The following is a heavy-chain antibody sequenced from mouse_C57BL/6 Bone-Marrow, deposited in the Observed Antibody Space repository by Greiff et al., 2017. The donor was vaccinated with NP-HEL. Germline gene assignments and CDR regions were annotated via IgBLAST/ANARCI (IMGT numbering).Heavy chain of an antibody. Sequence: VQLQQPGAELVMPGASVKLSCKASGYTFTSYWMHWVKQRPGQGLEWIGEIDPSDSYTNYNQKFKGKSTLTVDKSSSTAYMQLSSLTSEDSAVYYCARSHYGSSPLYAMDYWGQGTSVTVSS. J-gene: IGHJ4*01. D-gene: IGHD1-1*01. CDR3: ARSHYGSSPLYAMDY. V-gene: IGHV1-69*01. CDR1: GYTFTSYW. CDR2: IDPSDSYT.